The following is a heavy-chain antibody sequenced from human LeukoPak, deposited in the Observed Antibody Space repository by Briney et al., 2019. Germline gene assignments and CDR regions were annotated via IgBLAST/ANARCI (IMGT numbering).Heavy chain of an antibody. CDR2: IKQDGSEK. J-gene: IGHJ4*02. V-gene: IGHV3-7*04. Sequence: GGSLRLSCAASGFTFSDYWMSWVRQAPGKGLEWVANIKQDGSEKHYVDSVKGRFTISRDNAKNSLYLQMNSLRAEDKAVYYCARDLYGDYSPFDYWGQGTLVTVSS. CDR1: GFTFSDYW. CDR3: ARDLYGDYSPFDY. D-gene: IGHD4-17*01.